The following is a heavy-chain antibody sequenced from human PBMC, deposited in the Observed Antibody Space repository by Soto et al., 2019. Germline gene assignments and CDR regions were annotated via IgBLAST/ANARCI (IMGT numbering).Heavy chain of an antibody. CDR3: ARRSSGWYFDY. D-gene: IGHD6-19*01. V-gene: IGHV3-23*01. CDR1: GFTFSSYA. J-gene: IGHJ4*02. CDR2: ISGSGGST. Sequence: EVQLLESGGGLVQPGGSLRLSCAASGFTFSSYAMSWVRQAPGKGLEWVSAISGSGGSTYYADSVKGRFTISRDNSKNALFLQMNSLRAEDTAVYYCARRSSGWYFDYWGQGTVVTVSS.